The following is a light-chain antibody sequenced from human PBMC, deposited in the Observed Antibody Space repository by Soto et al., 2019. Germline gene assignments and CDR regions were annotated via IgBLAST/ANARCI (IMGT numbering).Light chain of an antibody. V-gene: IGKV1-5*01. CDR3: QHYNTYSLT. CDR2: DSS. Sequence: DIQMTQSPSTLSASVGDRVTITCRASQSMSSWLAWYQQKPGKAPKLLIYDSSSLESGVPSRFSGSGSGTEFTLTISSLQPDDFTTYYRQHYNTYSLTFGRGTKEEIK. J-gene: IGKJ4*01. CDR1: QSMSSW.